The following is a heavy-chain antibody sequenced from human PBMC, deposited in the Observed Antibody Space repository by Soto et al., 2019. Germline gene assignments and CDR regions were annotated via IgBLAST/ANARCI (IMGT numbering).Heavy chain of an antibody. D-gene: IGHD5-18*01. V-gene: IGHV4-31*03. J-gene: IGHJ4*02. CDR3: ARSGYSYGPNPLLY. CDR2: IYYSGST. CDR1: GSSIGSAGYY. Sequence: SETLSVTCTVSGSSIGSAGYYWSWLRQDPGKGLEWIGYIYYSGSTYYNPSLKSRVTISVDTSKNQFSLKLSSVTAADTAVYYCARSGYSYGPNPLLYWGQGTLVTIS.